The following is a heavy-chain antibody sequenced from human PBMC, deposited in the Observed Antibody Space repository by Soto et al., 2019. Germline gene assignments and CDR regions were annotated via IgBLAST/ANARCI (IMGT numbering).Heavy chain of an antibody. D-gene: IGHD3-22*01. Sequence: PGGSLRLSCVVSGFTFSHYDMSWVRQAPGKGLEWVAYIGNTGTTVNYPPSLKGRFTISRDNAKNSLFLEVTSLTAEDTAVYYCGRGYYDSSAYPLVDYWSPGTPVTVSS. CDR3: GRGYYDSSAYPLVDY. CDR1: GFTFSHYD. V-gene: IGHV3-48*03. J-gene: IGHJ4*02. CDR2: IGNTGTTV.